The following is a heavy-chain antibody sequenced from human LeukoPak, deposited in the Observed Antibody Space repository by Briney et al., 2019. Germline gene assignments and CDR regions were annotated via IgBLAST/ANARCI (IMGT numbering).Heavy chain of an antibody. D-gene: IGHD6-19*01. CDR3: ARLTARQAVAGIFDY. J-gene: IGHJ4*02. CDR1: GGSFSGYY. Sequence: SETLSLTCAVYGGSFSGYYWSWIRRPPGKGLEWIGEINHSGSTNYNPSLKSRVTISVDTSKNQFSLKLSSVTAADTAVYYCARLTARQAVAGIFDYWGQGTLVTVSS. CDR2: INHSGST. V-gene: IGHV4-34*01.